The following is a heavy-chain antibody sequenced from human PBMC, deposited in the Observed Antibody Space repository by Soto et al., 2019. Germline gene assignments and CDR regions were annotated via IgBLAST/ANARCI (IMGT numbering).Heavy chain of an antibody. D-gene: IGHD4-17*01. V-gene: IGHV3-74*01. CDR3: ATVFDV. CDR1: GFNFRSNR. J-gene: IGHJ4*02. Sequence: EVQLVESGGGLVQPGGSLRVSCAASGFNFRSNRIHWVRQAPGKGLEWVSRIDTDGGGTSYAVPVKGRFTISTDNAENTVYLQMNGLRVEDTAVYYCATVFDVWGQGTLVTVSS. CDR2: IDTDGGGT.